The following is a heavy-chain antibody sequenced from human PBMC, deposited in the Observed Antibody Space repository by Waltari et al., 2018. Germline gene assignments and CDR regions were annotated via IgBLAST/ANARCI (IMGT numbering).Heavy chain of an antibody. J-gene: IGHJ4*02. Sequence: QVHLVESGGGVVQPGRSLRLSCAASGFTFSRYAMHWVRQGPGKGLEWIAVISNDGGTKTYADSVKGRFTISRDNSQNTLYLEMNRLTLEDTAVYYCAREWTDADPLSQWGRGTLVTVAS. CDR1: GFTFSRYA. CDR2: ISNDGGTK. CDR3: AREWTDADPLSQ. V-gene: IGHV3-30*04. D-gene: IGHD5-12*01.